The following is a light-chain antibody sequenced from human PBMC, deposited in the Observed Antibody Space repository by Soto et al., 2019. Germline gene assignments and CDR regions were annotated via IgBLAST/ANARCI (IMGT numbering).Light chain of an antibody. CDR3: QQYQNLPLT. CDR1: QSVSSN. Sequence: EIVMRQSPATLSVSPGERATLSFRASQSVSSNLAWYQQKPGQAPRFLIYGASTRATGIPARFSGSGSGTEFTLSFSSLQSEDFAVHYSQQYQNLPLTFGCGTRVGIK. V-gene: IGKV3-15*01. CDR2: GAS. J-gene: IGKJ4*01.